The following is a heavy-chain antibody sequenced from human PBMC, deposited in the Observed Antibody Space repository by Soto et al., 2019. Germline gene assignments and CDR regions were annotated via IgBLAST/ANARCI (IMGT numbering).Heavy chain of an antibody. CDR2: ISAYNGNT. CDR3: ARALSSSWPYYFDY. J-gene: IGHJ4*02. D-gene: IGHD6-13*01. CDR1: GYTFTSYG. Sequence: GASVKVSCKASGYTFTSYGISWVRQAPGQGLEWMGWISAYNGNTNYAQKLQGRVTMTTDTSTSTAHMELRSLRSDDTAVYYCARALSSSWPYYFDYWGQGTLVTVSS. V-gene: IGHV1-18*04.